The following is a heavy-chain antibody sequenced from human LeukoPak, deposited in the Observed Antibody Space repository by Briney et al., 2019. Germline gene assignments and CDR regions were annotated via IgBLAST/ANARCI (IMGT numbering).Heavy chain of an antibody. V-gene: IGHV1-8*01. J-gene: IGHJ5*02. Sequence: ASVKVSCKASGYTFTSYDFNWVRQATGQRPEWMGWMSPNSGDTGYAQKFQDRVTMTRNTSISTAYMELSSLRSDDTAVYYCARDSNYYDSNNWFDPWGQGTLVTVSS. CDR1: GYTFTSYD. D-gene: IGHD3-22*01. CDR3: ARDSNYYDSNNWFDP. CDR2: MSPNSGDT.